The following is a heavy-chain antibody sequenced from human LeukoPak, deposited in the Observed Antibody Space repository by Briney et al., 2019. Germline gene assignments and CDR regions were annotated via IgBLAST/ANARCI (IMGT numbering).Heavy chain of an antibody. J-gene: IGHJ4*02. CDR1: GFTFSSYW. CDR3: ARSTGGIFDN. CDR2: IKSDGSGT. V-gene: IGHV3-74*01. D-gene: IGHD2-8*02. Sequence: GGSLRLSCAASGFTFSSYWMHWVRQVPGKGLVWVSRIKSDGSGTSYADSVQGRFTISRDNAKNTLYLQMNSLRAEDTAVYYCARSTGGIFDNWGQGTLVTVSS.